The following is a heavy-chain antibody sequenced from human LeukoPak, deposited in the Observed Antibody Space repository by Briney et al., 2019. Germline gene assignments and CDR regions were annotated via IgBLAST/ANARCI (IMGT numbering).Heavy chain of an antibody. CDR1: GFTFSDYY. V-gene: IGHV3-7*01. CDR3: ARDGWETYAFDI. J-gene: IGHJ3*02. D-gene: IGHD1-26*01. Sequence: HPGGSLRLSCAASGFTFSDYYMSWVRQAPGKGLEWVANIKQDGSEKYYVDSVKGRFTISRDNAKNSLYLQMNSLRAEDTAVYYCARDGWETYAFDIWGQGTMVTVSS. CDR2: IKQDGSEK.